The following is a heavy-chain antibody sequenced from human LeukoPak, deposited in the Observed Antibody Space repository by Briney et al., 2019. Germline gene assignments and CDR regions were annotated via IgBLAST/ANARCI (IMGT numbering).Heavy chain of an antibody. CDR1: GFTFGNAW. CDR2: IKSKTDGGTT. Sequence: GGSLRLSCAASGFTFGNAWMSWVRQAPGKGLEGVGRIKSKTDGGTTDYAAPVKGRFTISRDDSKNTLYLQMNSLKTEDTAVYYCTTGYCSRTSCYYFDYWGQGTLVTVSS. CDR3: TTGYCSRTSCYYFDY. V-gene: IGHV3-15*01. D-gene: IGHD2-2*01. J-gene: IGHJ4*02.